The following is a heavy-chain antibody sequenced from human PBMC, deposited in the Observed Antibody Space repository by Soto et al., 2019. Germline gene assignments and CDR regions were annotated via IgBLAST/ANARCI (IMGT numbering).Heavy chain of an antibody. V-gene: IGHV1-18*01. J-gene: IGHJ5*02. Sequence: ASVTVSCTTSGYTFTSYAMHWVRQDPGQGLEWMGWISAYNGNTNYAQKLQGRVTMTTDTSTSTAYMELRSLRSDDTAVYYCARGAARPPFGNWFDPWGQGTLVNLSS. CDR3: ARGAARPPFGNWFDP. D-gene: IGHD6-6*01. CDR1: GYTFTSYA. CDR2: ISAYNGNT.